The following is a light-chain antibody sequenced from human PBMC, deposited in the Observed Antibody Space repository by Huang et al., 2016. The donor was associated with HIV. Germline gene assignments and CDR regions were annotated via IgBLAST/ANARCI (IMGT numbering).Light chain of an antibody. CDR1: QSVNTN. Sequence: EIVMTQSPATLPVSPGERATLPCRARQSVNTNLAWYQKKFGQAPRLLIYGASTRATGVPARFSGSGSGTNFTLAISGLQSEDFAVYYCHQYDDWPRTFGQGTKVEVK. CDR3: HQYDDWPRT. J-gene: IGKJ1*01. CDR2: GAS. V-gene: IGKV3-15*01.